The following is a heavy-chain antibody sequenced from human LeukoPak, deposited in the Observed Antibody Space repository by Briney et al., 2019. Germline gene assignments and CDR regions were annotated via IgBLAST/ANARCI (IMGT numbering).Heavy chain of an antibody. CDR3: ARVLESDAIDY. D-gene: IGHD3-3*01. CDR1: GFTFSSYE. Sequence: GGSLRLSCAASGFTFSSYEMNWVRQAPGKGLAWVSYISSSGSTIYYADSVKGRFTISRDNAKNSLYLQMNSLRAEDTAVYYCARVLESDAIDYWGQGTLVTVSS. J-gene: IGHJ4*02. CDR2: ISSSGSTI. V-gene: IGHV3-48*03.